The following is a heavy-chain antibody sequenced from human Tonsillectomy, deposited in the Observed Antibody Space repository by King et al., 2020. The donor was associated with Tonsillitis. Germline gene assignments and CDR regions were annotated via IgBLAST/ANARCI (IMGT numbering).Heavy chain of an antibody. CDR1: GGSFSGYY. CDR3: ARGVVGAAKFAY. J-gene: IGHJ4*02. D-gene: IGHD1-26*01. Sequence: VQLQQWGAGLLKPSETLSLTCAVYGGSFSGYYWSWIRQPPGKGLEWIGEINHSGSTNYNPSLKSRVTVSVDTSKNQFSLKLSSVTAADTAVYYCARGVVGAAKFAYWGQGTLVTVSS. V-gene: IGHV4-34*01. CDR2: INHSGST.